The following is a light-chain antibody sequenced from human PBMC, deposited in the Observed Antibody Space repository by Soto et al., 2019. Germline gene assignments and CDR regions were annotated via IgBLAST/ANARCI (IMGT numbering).Light chain of an antibody. CDR1: QDISRA. J-gene: IGKJ4*01. Sequence: IQLTQSPSSLSATVGDRVTITCRASQDISRALAWYQQKPGKAPNLLISPASNLQSGVPSRFSGSGSGTDFTLTINGLQPEYFATYWCQQLYGYPLTFGGGSKVEIK. V-gene: IGKV1-9*01. CDR3: QQLYGYPLT. CDR2: PAS.